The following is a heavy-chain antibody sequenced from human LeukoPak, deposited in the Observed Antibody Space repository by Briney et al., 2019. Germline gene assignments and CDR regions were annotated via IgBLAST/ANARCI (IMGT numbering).Heavy chain of an antibody. CDR3: ARDKSLLGVTPSYYMDV. V-gene: IGHV4-34*01. CDR2: INHSGST. Sequence: SETLSLTCAVYGGSFSGYYWSWIRQPPGKGLEWIGEINHSGSTNYNPSLKSRVTISVDTSKNQFSLKLSSVTAADTAVYYCARDKSLLGVTPSYYMDVWGKGTTVTVSS. D-gene: IGHD4-23*01. CDR1: GGSFSGYY. J-gene: IGHJ6*03.